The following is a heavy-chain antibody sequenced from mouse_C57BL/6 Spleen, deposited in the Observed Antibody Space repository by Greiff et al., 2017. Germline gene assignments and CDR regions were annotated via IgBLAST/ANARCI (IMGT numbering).Heavy chain of an antibody. CDR3: ARCAPNYYGSSYSYFDY. Sequence: QVQLQQPGAELVKPGASVKLSCKASGYTFTSYWMHWVKQRPGQGLEWIGMIHPNSGSTNYNEKFKSKATLTVDKSSSTAYMQLSSLTSEDSAVYYCARCAPNYYGSSYSYFDYWGQGTTLTVSS. CDR1: GYTFTSYW. D-gene: IGHD1-1*01. CDR2: IHPNSGST. V-gene: IGHV1-64*01. J-gene: IGHJ2*01.